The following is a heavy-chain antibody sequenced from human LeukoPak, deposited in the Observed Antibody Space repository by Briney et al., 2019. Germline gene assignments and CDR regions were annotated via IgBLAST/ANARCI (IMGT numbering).Heavy chain of an antibody. J-gene: IGHJ4*02. Sequence: GGSLRLSCAASGFTFSSYAMSWVRQAPGKGLEWVSAISGSGGSTYYADSVKGRFTISRDNSKNTPYLQMNSLRAEDTAVYYCANSRWGYSSGWYAHPFDYWGQGTLVTVSS. D-gene: IGHD6-19*01. V-gene: IGHV3-23*01. CDR1: GFTFSSYA. CDR3: ANSRWGYSSGWYAHPFDY. CDR2: ISGSGGST.